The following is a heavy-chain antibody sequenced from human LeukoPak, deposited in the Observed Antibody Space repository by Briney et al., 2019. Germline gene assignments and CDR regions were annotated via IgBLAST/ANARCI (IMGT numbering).Heavy chain of an antibody. J-gene: IGHJ6*02. CDR3: ARVPTESYSYYYYGMDV. V-gene: IGHV1-18*01. CDR1: GYTFASFG. Sequence: WASVKVSCKASGYTFASFGITWVRQAPGQGLEWMGWINTHNGDTNYAQKLQGRVTMTTDTSTSTAYMELRSLRSDDTAVYYCARVPTESYSYYYYGMDVWGQGTTVTVSS. CDR2: INTHNGDT. D-gene: IGHD2-15*01.